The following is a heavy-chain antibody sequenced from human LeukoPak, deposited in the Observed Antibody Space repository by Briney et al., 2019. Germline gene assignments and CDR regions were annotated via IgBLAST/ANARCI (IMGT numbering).Heavy chain of an antibody. CDR2: ISGSGGST. CDR3: AKDRFFAY. CDR1: GFTFSDYA. Sequence: RSGGSLRLSCAASGFTFSDYAMSWVSQAPGKGLECVSVISGSGGSTYYADSVKGRFTISRDNSKNTLYLQLNSLRAEDTAVYYCAKDRFFAYWGPGTLVTVSS. J-gene: IGHJ4*02. V-gene: IGHV3-23*01.